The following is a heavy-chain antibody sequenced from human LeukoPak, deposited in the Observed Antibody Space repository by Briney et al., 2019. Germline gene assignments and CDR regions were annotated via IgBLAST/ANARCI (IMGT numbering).Heavy chain of an antibody. CDR2: IKQDGSPK. CDR3: DKLARGDGFDF. Sequence: GGSLRLSCAASGFTSSGFWMSWVRQAPGKGLEWVASIKQDGSPKKYVDPVKGRFTISGDNAKNSVYLQMNSLRTEDTAVYYCDKLARGDGFDFWGQGTKVTVSS. J-gene: IGHJ3*01. V-gene: IGHV3-7*01. CDR1: GFTSSGFW.